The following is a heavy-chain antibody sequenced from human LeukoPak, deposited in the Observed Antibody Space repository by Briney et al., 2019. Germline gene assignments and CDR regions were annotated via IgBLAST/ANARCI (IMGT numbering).Heavy chain of an antibody. CDR3: ARGIRFLTYSWFDP. D-gene: IGHD3-3*01. V-gene: IGHV1-8*01. CDR1: GYTFTSYD. CDR2: MNPNSGNT. Sequence: ASVKVSCKASGYTFTSYDINWVRQATGQGLEWMGWMNPNSGNTGYAQKFQGRVTMTRNTSISTAYMELSSLRSEDTAVYYCARGIRFLTYSWFDPWGQRTLVTVSS. J-gene: IGHJ5*02.